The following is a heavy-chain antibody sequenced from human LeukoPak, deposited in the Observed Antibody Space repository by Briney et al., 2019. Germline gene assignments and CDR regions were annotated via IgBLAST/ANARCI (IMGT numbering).Heavy chain of an antibody. J-gene: IGHJ4*02. CDR3: SRSAYYDGSGNYYDY. Sequence: GGSLRLSCAASGFTFSSYWMHWVRQAPGKGLVWVSRISDGGSTTTYADSVKGRFTISRDNAKNTLYLQMNGLRAEDTAVYCCSRSAYYDGSGNYYDYWGQGTLVTVSS. V-gene: IGHV3-74*01. CDR2: ISDGGSTT. CDR1: GFTFSSYW. D-gene: IGHD3-22*01.